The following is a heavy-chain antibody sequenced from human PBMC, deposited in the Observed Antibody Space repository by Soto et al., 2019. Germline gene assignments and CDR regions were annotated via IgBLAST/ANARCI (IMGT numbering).Heavy chain of an antibody. Sequence: QVQLQESGPGLVKPSETLSLMCTVSGGSITNYYWCWIRQSPAKGLERIGYVSDSGSTKYNPSLKSRVTISVDTSKNQLSLKLTSLTAADTAVYYCARERVGHSAMDVWGQGTTFTVSS. CDR2: VSDSGST. CDR1: GGSITNYY. D-gene: IGHD1-26*01. J-gene: IGHJ6*02. CDR3: ARERVGHSAMDV. V-gene: IGHV4-59*12.